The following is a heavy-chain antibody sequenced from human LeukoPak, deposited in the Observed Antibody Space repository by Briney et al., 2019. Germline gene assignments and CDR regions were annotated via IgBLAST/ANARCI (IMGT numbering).Heavy chain of an antibody. CDR2: INHSGST. V-gene: IGHV4-34*01. Sequence: PSETLSLTCTVYGGSFSGYYWCWIRQPPGKGLEWIGEINHSGSTNYNPSLKSRVTISVNTSKNQFSLKLSSVTAADTAVYYCARAYSSSWPHLDYWGQGTLVTVSS. D-gene: IGHD6-13*01. CDR1: GGSFSGYY. J-gene: IGHJ4*02. CDR3: ARAYSSSWPHLDY.